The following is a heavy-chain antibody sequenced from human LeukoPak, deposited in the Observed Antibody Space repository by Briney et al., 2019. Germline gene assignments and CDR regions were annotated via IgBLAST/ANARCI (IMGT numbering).Heavy chain of an antibody. D-gene: IGHD6-19*01. V-gene: IGHV4-59*08. J-gene: IGHJ4*02. CDR2: IYCSGST. CDR3: ARRDKYSSGWYFDY. Sequence: PSETLSLTCTVSGGSISSYYWSWIRQPPGKGLEWIGYIYCSGSTNYNPSLKSRVTISVDTSKNQFSLKLSSVTAADTAVYYCARRDKYSSGWYFDYWGQGTLVTVSS. CDR1: GGSISSYY.